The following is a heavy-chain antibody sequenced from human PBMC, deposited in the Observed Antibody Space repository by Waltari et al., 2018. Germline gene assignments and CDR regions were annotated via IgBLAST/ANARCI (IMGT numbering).Heavy chain of an antibody. V-gene: IGHV4-4*07. J-gene: IGHJ6*02. D-gene: IGHD6-13*01. CDR2: IYSTGST. CDR3: ARGGSSSWYLSYYYYGMDL. CDR1: GGSINRYY. Sequence: QVQLQESGPGLVRPSETLSLTCTVSGGSINRYYWSWIRQPAGKGLEWMGRIYSTGSTNYNPSRSSRVTMSVDTSNNQFSLKLNSVTAADTAVYYCARGGSSSWYLSYYYYGMDLWGQGTTVTVSS.